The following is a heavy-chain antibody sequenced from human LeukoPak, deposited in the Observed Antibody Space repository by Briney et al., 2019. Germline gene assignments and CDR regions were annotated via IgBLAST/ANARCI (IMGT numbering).Heavy chain of an antibody. J-gene: IGHJ5*02. Sequence: GGSLRLSCAASGFTFSSYAMSWVRQAPGKGLEWVSAISGSGGSTYYADSVKGRFTISRDNSKNTLYLQMDSLRAEGTAVYHCAKEGVGSSGPRDWFDPWGQGTLVTVSS. D-gene: IGHD6-19*01. CDR1: GFTFSSYA. CDR2: ISGSGGST. CDR3: AKEGVGSSGPRDWFDP. V-gene: IGHV3-23*01.